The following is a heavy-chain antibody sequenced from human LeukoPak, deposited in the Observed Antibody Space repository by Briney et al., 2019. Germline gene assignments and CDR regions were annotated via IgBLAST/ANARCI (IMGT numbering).Heavy chain of an antibody. V-gene: IGHV4/OR15-8*01. CDR2: VSHTGST. J-gene: IGHJ4*02. Sequence: SETLSLTCVVSGGSIYSPNWWTWVRQPPGKGLEWIGEVSHTGSTNYHPSLKSRVTISQDKSKNHFSLRVTSMTAADTAVYYCASRDDSGPYWGQGTLVTVSS. CDR1: GGSIYSPNW. D-gene: IGHD4-17*01. CDR3: ASRDDSGPY.